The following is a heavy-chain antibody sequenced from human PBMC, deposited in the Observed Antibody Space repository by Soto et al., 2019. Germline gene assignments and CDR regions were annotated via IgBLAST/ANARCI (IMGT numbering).Heavy chain of an antibody. D-gene: IGHD4-17*01. V-gene: IGHV4-59*08. CDR2: IYYTGST. Sequence: SETLSLTCSVSGGSIRHYYWSWIRQPPGKGLEWIAYIYYTGSTNYNPSLRSRVNISVDTSKNQFSLNLTSVTAADTAVYYCARHADYGDFPQDYWGQGTLVTVSS. CDR1: GGSIRHYY. CDR3: ARHADYGDFPQDY. J-gene: IGHJ4*02.